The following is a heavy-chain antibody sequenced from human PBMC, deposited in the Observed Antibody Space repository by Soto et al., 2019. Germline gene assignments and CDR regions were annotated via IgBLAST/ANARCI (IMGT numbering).Heavy chain of an antibody. CDR2: IDPSDSQT. Sequence: GESLKISCNGSGYSFAGYWITWVRQKPVKGLEWMGRIDPSDSQTYYSPSFRGHVTISVTKSITTVFLQWSSLRASDTAMYYCARQIYDSDTGPNFQYYFDSWGQGTPVTVSS. CDR3: ARQIYDSDTGPNFQYYFDS. V-gene: IGHV5-10-1*01. CDR1: GYSFAGYW. J-gene: IGHJ4*02. D-gene: IGHD3-22*01.